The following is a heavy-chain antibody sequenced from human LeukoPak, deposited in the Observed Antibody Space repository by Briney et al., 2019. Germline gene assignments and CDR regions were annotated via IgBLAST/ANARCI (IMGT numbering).Heavy chain of an antibody. Sequence: SVTVSCMGSVCTYTRYGISWVRQAPGKGLEWMGWISAYNGNTNYAQTLQGRVTMTTDTSTSTAYMELRSLRSDDTAVYYCARVDSAVSDYWGQGTLVTVSS. CDR1: VCTYTRYG. D-gene: IGHD2-15*01. CDR2: ISAYNGNT. V-gene: IGHV1-18*01. CDR3: ARVDSAVSDY. J-gene: IGHJ4*02.